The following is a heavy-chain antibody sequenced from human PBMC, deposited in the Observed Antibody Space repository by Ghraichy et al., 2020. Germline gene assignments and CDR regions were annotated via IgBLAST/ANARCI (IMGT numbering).Heavy chain of an antibody. Sequence: SETLSLTCTVSGGSLSSFYWSWIRQPPGKGLEWIGYIYYIGRTTNYNPSLKSRVTISVDTSKNQFSLKLSSVTPADTALYYCARVDNWNALEYWGRGTRVTVSS. CDR2: IYYIGRTT. CDR1: GGSLSSFY. V-gene: IGHV4-59*01. J-gene: IGHJ4*02. CDR3: ARVDNWNALEY. D-gene: IGHD1-1*01.